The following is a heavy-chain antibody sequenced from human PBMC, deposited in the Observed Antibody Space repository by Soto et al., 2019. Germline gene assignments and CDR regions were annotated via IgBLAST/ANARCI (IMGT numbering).Heavy chain of an antibody. V-gene: IGHV4-39*01. D-gene: IGHD3-10*01. CDR3: ATLWFGELAAYYYGMDV. J-gene: IGHJ6*02. CDR2: IYYSGST. CDR1: GGSISSSSYY. Sequence: PSETLSLTCTVSGGSISSSSYYWGWIRQPPGKGLEWIGSIYYSGSTYYNPSLKSRVTISVDTSKNQFSLKLSSVTAADTAVYYCATLWFGELAAYYYGMDVWGQGTTVTVSS.